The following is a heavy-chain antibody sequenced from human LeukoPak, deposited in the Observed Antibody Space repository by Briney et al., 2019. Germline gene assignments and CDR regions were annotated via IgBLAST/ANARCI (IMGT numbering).Heavy chain of an antibody. CDR1: RYTLTSYG. CDR2: ISGYKGKT. J-gene: IGHJ5*01. V-gene: IGHV1-18*01. D-gene: IGHD1-26*01. CDR3: ARDPGGSSATYS. Sequence: AASVKVSCKASRYTLTSYGISWVGQAPGQGVEWMGWISGYKGKTNYPQKLQGSVTMTTETSTSTAYMELRTLRDDETRRYYPARDPGGSSATYSSGEGTLVSVSS.